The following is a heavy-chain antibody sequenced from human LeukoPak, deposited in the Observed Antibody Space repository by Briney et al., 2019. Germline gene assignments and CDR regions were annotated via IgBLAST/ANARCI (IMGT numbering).Heavy chain of an antibody. CDR2: ISNSGGST. V-gene: IGHV3-23*01. CDR3: ARGFGEPAALTDY. D-gene: IGHD2-2*01. J-gene: IGHJ4*02. Sequence: GGSLRLSCAASGFTFSSYAMSWVRQAPGKGLEWVSIISNSGGSTYYADSVKGRFTISRDNSKNTLYLQMNSLRGEDTAVYYCARGFGEPAALTDYWGQGTLVTVSS. CDR1: GFTFSSYA.